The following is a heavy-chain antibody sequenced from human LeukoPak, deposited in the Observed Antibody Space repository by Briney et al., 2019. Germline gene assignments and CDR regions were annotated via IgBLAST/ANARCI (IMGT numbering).Heavy chain of an antibody. V-gene: IGHV3-66*03. CDR3: ARDRAVTQLWVEFDS. Sequence: GRSLRLSCTVSGFLVNNYYMSWVRQAPGKGLESVSLIRDSGETFYADSVKGRFTISRDNSKNTMFLQMNRLTVEDTAVYFCARDRAVTQLWVEFDSWGPGTLVTVSS. CDR2: IRDSGET. CDR1: GFLVNNYY. J-gene: IGHJ5*01. D-gene: IGHD4-17*01.